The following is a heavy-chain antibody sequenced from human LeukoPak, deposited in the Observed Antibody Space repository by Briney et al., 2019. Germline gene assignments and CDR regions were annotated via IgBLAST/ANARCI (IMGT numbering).Heavy chain of an antibody. CDR3: ARGHHTMVRGVIAYYYYYYYMDV. D-gene: IGHD3-10*01. J-gene: IGHJ6*03. Sequence: SETLSLTCTVSGGSISSSSYYWGWIRQPPGKGLEWIGEINHSGSTNYNPSLKSRVTISVDTSKNQFSLKLSSVTAADTAVYYCARGHHTMVRGVIAYYYYYYYMDVWGKGTTVTVSS. CDR2: INHSGST. V-gene: IGHV4-39*07. CDR1: GGSISSSSYY.